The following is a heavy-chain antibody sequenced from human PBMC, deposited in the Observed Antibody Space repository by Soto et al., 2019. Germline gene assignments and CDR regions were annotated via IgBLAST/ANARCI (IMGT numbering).Heavy chain of an antibody. D-gene: IGHD3-3*01. J-gene: IGHJ6*02. Sequence: QVQLQESGPGLVKPSQTLSLTCTVSGGSISSGGYYWSWIRQHTGKGLEWIGYIYYSGSTYYTPSLKSRVTISVDTSKNQFSLKLSSVTAADTAVYYCARESYECWSGYYYYYYGMDVWGQGTTVTVSS. V-gene: IGHV4-31*03. CDR3: ARESYECWSGYYYYYYGMDV. CDR1: GGSISSGGYY. CDR2: IYYSGST.